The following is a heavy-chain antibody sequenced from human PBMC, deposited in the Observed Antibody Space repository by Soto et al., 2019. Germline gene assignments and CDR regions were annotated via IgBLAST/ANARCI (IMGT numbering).Heavy chain of an antibody. CDR3: ARTTTVAGTPEFDY. CDR1: GGTFSSYA. CDR2: IIPIFGTA. J-gene: IGHJ4*02. V-gene: IGHV1-69*13. Sequence: SVKVSCKASGGTFSSYAISWVRQAPGQGLEWMGGIIPIFGTANYAQKFQGRVTITADESTSTAYMQLNSLRPEDTAVYYCARTTTVAGTPEFDYWGQGTLVTVSS. D-gene: IGHD6-19*01.